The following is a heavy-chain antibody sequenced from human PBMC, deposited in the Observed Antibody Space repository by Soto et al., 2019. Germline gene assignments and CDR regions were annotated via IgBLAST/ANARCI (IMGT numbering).Heavy chain of an antibody. D-gene: IGHD3-10*01. CDR3: ASGKAGSFYNDRLGLH. Sequence: SETLSLTCAVSGGPISSDNWWTWVRLPPGKGLEWIGEIRHGGSTNYNPSLQSRVTISMDNSKNQFSLKLESVTAADTAVYYCASGKAGSFYNDRLGLHWGQGTLVTVSS. V-gene: IGHV4-4*02. J-gene: IGHJ1*01. CDR2: IRHGGST. CDR1: GGPISSDNW.